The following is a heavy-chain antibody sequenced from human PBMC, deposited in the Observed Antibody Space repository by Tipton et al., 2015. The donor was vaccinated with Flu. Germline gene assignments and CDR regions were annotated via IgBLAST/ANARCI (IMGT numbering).Heavy chain of an antibody. Sequence: TLSLTCTVSGGSISGYFWTWIRQPPGKGLEWMGYVYYIGSPNYNPSLKSRVTISVDTSKNQFSLRLTSVTAADTAVYYCARHQSSSLLPFDYWGQGTLVTVSS. D-gene: IGHD6-6*01. J-gene: IGHJ4*02. V-gene: IGHV4-59*08. CDR2: VYYIGSP. CDR1: GGSISGYF. CDR3: ARHQSSSLLPFDY.